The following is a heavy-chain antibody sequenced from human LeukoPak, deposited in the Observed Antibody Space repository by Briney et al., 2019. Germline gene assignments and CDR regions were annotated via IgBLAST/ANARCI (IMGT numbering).Heavy chain of an antibody. V-gene: IGHV4-4*07. CDR3: ARVTMTAPDDAFDI. D-gene: IGHD3-22*01. CDR2: IYTSGST. CDR1: GGSISSYY. J-gene: IGHJ3*02. Sequence: SETLSLICTVSGGSISSYYWSWIRQPAGKGLEWIGRIYTSGSTNYNPSLKSRVTMSVDTSKNQFSLKLSSVTAADTAVHYCARVTMTAPDDAFDIWGQGTMVTVSS.